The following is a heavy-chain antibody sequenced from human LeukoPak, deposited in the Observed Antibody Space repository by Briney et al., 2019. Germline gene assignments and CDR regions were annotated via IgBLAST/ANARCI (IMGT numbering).Heavy chain of an antibody. J-gene: IGHJ4*02. V-gene: IGHV4-30-4*08. CDR2: IYYSGST. CDR3: ARGRSDFDY. CDR1: GGSISNFY. D-gene: IGHD3-3*01. Sequence: SETLSLTCTVSGGSISNFYWSWIRQPPGKGLEWVGYIYYSGSTYYNPSLKSRVTISVDTSKNQFSLKLSSVTAADTAVYYCARGRSDFDYWGQGTLVTVSS.